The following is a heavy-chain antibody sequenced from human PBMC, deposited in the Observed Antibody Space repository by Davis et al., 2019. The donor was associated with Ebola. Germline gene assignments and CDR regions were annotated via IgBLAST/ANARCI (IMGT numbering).Heavy chain of an antibody. J-gene: IGHJ4*02. CDR3: AKDQDSSLLD. V-gene: IGHV3-23*01. D-gene: IGHD6-13*01. CDR1: GFTFSSHA. Sequence: GESLKISCAASGFTFSSHAMSWVRQALGKGLEWVSGIGGSGGSTNYADSVKGRFTISRDNSKNTLYPQMNSLRAEDTAVYYCAKDQDSSLLDWGQGTLVTVSS. CDR2: IGGSGGST.